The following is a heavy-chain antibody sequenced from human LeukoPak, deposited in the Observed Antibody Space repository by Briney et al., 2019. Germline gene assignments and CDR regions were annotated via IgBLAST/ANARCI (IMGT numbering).Heavy chain of an antibody. V-gene: IGHV4-59*01. J-gene: IGHJ3*02. CDR2: IYYGGST. CDR3: ARDPSGSYYLSGAFDI. CDR1: GGSISSYY. D-gene: IGHD1-26*01. Sequence: PSETLSLTCTVSGGSISSYYWSWIRQPPGKGLEWIGYIYYGGSTNYNPSLKSRVTISVDTSKNQFSLRLNSVTAADTAVYYCARDPSGSYYLSGAFDIWGQGTMVTVSS.